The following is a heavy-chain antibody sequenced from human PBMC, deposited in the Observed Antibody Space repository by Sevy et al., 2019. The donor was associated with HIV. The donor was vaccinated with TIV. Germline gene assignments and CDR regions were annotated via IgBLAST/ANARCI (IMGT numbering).Heavy chain of an antibody. V-gene: IGHV3-33*01. Sequence: GGSQRLSCAASGFTFSSYGMHWVRQAPGKGLEWVAVIWNDRSNKEYADSVKGRFTISRDNSKNTLYLQMNSLRAEDTAVYYCEGIATAGRDYWGQGTLVTVSS. CDR2: IWNDRSNK. CDR3: EGIATAGRDY. J-gene: IGHJ4*02. CDR1: GFTFSSYG. D-gene: IGHD6-13*01.